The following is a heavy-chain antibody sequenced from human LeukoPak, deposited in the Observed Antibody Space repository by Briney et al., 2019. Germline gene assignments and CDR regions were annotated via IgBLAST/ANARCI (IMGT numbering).Heavy chain of an antibody. CDR2: ISYDGSNK. Sequence: PGGSLRLSCAASGFTFSSYAMHWVRQAPGKGLEWVAVISYDGSNKYYADSVKGRFTISRDNSKNTLYLQMNSLRAEDTAVYYCANRYYFDYWGQGTLVTVSS. J-gene: IGHJ4*02. CDR3: ANRYYFDY. V-gene: IGHV3-30*04. CDR1: GFTFSSYA.